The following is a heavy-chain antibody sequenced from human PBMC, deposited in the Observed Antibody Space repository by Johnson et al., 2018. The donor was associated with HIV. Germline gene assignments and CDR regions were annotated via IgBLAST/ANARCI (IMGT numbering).Heavy chain of an antibody. D-gene: IGHD3-22*01. J-gene: IGHJ3*02. Sequence: VQLVESGGGVVRPGGSLRLSCAASGFTFDDYVMSWVRQAPGKGLEWVSAISGSGDTTFSADSVRGRFTISRDNSKNTLYLQMNSLRAEDTAVYYCTKGDNSGYYVAFDIWGQGTMVSVSS. CDR3: TKGDNSGYYVAFDI. V-gene: IGHV3-23*04. CDR1: GFTFDDYV. CDR2: ISGSGDTT.